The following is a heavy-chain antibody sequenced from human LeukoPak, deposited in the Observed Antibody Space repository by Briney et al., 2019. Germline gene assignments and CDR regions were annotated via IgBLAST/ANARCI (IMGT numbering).Heavy chain of an antibody. V-gene: IGHV3-23*01. J-gene: IGHJ4*02. CDR3: AKGESQPYYYFGY. CDR2: ITGSGSET. Sequence: GGSLRLSCAASGFTFSSSAMRWVRQAPGKGLEWVSSITGSGSETFYADSVKGRFTISRDNSKNTLYLLMNSLRAEDTAIYFCAKGESQPYYYFGYWGQGTLVTVSS. CDR1: GFTFSSSA. D-gene: IGHD2-2*01.